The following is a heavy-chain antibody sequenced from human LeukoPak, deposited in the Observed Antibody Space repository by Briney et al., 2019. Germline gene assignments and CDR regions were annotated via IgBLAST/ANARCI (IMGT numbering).Heavy chain of an antibody. J-gene: IGHJ6*03. CDR1: GGSISSSSYY. Sequence: SETLSLTCTVSGGSISSSSYYWGWIRQPPGKGLEWIGNIYYSGSTYYNPSLKSRVTISVDTSKNQFSLKLSSVTAADTAVYYCAKESPPYSIWVGTSMDVWGKGTTVTVSS. CDR2: IYYSGST. V-gene: IGHV4-39*07. D-gene: IGHD3-3*02. CDR3: AKESPPYSIWVGTSMDV.